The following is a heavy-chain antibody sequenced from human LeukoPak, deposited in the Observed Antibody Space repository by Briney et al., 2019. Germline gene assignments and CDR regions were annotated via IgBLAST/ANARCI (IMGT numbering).Heavy chain of an antibody. D-gene: IGHD1-26*01. V-gene: IGHV3-33*01. CDR2: IWYDGSNK. J-gene: IGHJ6*02. Sequence: GGSLRLSCAASGFTFSSYGMHWVRQAPGRGLEWVAVIWYDGSNKYYADSVKGRFTISRDNSKNTLYLQMNSLRAEDTAVYYCARSKRELLDYYYGMDVWGQGTTVTVSS. CDR1: GFTFSSYG. CDR3: ARSKRELLDYYYGMDV.